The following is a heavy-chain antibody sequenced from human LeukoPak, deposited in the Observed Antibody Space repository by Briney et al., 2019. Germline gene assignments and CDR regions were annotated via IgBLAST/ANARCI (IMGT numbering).Heavy chain of an antibody. CDR1: GGSISSYY. CDR3: ARVDTSMDWFDP. D-gene: IGHD5-18*01. V-gene: IGHV4-4*07. J-gene: IGHJ5*02. Sequence: SETLSLTCTVSGGSISSYYWSWIRQPAGKGLEWIGRIYTSGSTSYNPSLQSRVTMSVDTSKKQFSLMVSSVTAADTAVYYCARVDTSMDWFDPWGQGTLVTVSS. CDR2: IYTSGST.